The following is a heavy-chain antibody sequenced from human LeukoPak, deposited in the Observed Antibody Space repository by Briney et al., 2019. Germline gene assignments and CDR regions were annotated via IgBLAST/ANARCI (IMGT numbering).Heavy chain of an antibody. V-gene: IGHV3-23*01. CDR1: GFTFSSYG. CDR3: AKDALPRIAAAGTVY. Sequence: PGGSLRLSCAASGFTFSSYGMSWVRQAPGKGLDWVSAISGSGDYTYYADSVKGRFTISRDNSKNTLYLQMNSLRAEDTAIYYCAKDALPRIAAAGTVYWGQGTLVTVSS. J-gene: IGHJ4*02. D-gene: IGHD6-13*01. CDR2: ISGSGDYT.